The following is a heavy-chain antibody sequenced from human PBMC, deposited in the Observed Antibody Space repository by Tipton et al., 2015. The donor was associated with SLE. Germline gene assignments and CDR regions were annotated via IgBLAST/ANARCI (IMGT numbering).Heavy chain of an antibody. J-gene: IGHJ4*02. CDR3: ARSSSVRTLLWPTFAY. D-gene: IGHD2/OR15-2a*01. CDR2: INHGGST. V-gene: IGHV4-34*01. CDR1: GGSFGGYY. Sequence: TLSLTCSIYGGSFGGYYWSWIRQPPGKGLEWIGEINHGGSTNYNPSLKSRVTISVDTSKNQFSLKLSSVTAADTAVYYCARSSSVRTLLWPTFAYWGQGTLVTVSS.